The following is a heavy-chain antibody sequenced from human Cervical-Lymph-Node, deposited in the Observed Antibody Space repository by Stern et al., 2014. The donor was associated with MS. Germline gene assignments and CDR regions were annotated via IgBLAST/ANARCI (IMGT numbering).Heavy chain of an antibody. Sequence: EVQLVESGGGLVQPGGSLRLSCAASGLTFSSSWMDWVRHAPGKGLVWVSRIKGDGITTTYADAVKGRFTISRDNTRDTLYLQMNSLRVEDTAVYYCARAGDGVDYWGQGTLVTVSS. CDR1: GLTFSSSW. D-gene: IGHD5-24*01. J-gene: IGHJ4*02. V-gene: IGHV3-74*03. CDR3: ARAGDGVDY. CDR2: IKGDGITT.